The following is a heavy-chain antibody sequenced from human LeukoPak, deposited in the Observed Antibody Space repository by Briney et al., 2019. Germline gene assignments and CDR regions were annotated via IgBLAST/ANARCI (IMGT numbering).Heavy chain of an antibody. CDR3: ARVLLWFGELSGIDY. CDR1: GFTFDDYG. V-gene: IGHV3-20*04. D-gene: IGHD3-10*01. Sequence: GGSLRLSCAASGFTFDDYGMSWVRQAPGKGLEWVSGINWNGGSTGYADSVKGRFTISRDNAKNSLYLQMNSLRAEDTALYYCARVLLWFGELSGIDYWGQGTLVTVSS. J-gene: IGHJ4*02. CDR2: INWNGGST.